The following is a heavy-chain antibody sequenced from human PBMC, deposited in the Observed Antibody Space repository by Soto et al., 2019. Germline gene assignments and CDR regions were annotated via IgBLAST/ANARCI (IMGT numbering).Heavy chain of an antibody. CDR1: GGTFSSYA. CDR3: ARDTGAYASGSYYPYYHYYGMDV. Sequence: SVKVSCKASGGTFSSYAISWVRQAPGQGLEWMGGIIPMFGTANYAQKFQGRVTITADESTSTVDMELSSLRSEDTAVYYCARDTGAYASGSYYPYYHYYGMDVWGQGTTVTVSS. V-gene: IGHV1-69*13. CDR2: IIPMFGTA. J-gene: IGHJ6*02. D-gene: IGHD3-10*01.